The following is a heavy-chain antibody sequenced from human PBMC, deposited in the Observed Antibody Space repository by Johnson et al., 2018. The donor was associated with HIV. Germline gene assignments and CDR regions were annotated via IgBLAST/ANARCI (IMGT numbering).Heavy chain of an antibody. Sequence: QVQLVESGGGVVQPGGSLRLSCAASGFTFSDYYMSWIRQAPGKGLEWVSYISSSGSTIYYADSVKGRFPISRDNAKNSLYLQMNSLRAEDTAVYYCARDLVYGGNFRAFDIWGQGTMVTVSS. J-gene: IGHJ3*02. D-gene: IGHD4-23*01. V-gene: IGHV3-11*04. CDR3: ARDLVYGGNFRAFDI. CDR1: GFTFSDYY. CDR2: ISSSGSTI.